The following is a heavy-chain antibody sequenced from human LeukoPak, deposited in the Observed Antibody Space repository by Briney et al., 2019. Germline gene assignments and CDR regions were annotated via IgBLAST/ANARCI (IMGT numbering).Heavy chain of an antibody. CDR3: ARGITIFGVVTHAEGWFDS. CDR2: IYHSGST. Sequence: PSETLSLTCAVSGYSISSGYYGGWSRQPPGQGLEWIGSIYHSGSTYYHPYLKSRVTISVDTSKNQFSLKLSSVTAADTAVYYCARGITIFGVVTHAEGWFDSWGQGTLVTVSS. D-gene: IGHD3-3*01. V-gene: IGHV4-38-2*01. J-gene: IGHJ5*01. CDR1: GYSISSGYY.